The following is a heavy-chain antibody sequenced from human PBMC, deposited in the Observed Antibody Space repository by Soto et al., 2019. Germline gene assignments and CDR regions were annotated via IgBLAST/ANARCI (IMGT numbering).Heavy chain of an antibody. CDR3: AREQLVPTYYYYGMDV. Sequence: QVQLVQSGAEVKKPGASVKVSCKASGYTFTSYGISWVRQAPGQVREWMGWISAYNGNTNYAQKLQGRVTMTTDTSTSTAYMELRSLRSDDTAVYYCAREQLVPTYYYYGMDVWGKGTTVTVSS. CDR2: ISAYNGNT. V-gene: IGHV1-18*01. CDR1: GYTFTSYG. J-gene: IGHJ6*04. D-gene: IGHD6-6*01.